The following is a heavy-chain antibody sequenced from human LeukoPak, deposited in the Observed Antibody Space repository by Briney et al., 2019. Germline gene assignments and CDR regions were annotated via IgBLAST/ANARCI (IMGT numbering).Heavy chain of an antibody. CDR3: ARGQDGYSSFYTWFDP. J-gene: IGHJ5*02. D-gene: IGHD5-24*01. CDR1: GGSISSGGYY. V-gene: IGHV4-31*03. CDR2: IYYSGNT. Sequence: SETLSLTCTVSGGSISSGGYYWSWIRQHPGKGLEWIGYIYYSGNTYYSPSLKSRLTISIGTPKNQFSLKLSSVTAADTAVYYCARGQDGYSSFYTWFDPWGQGTLVTVSS.